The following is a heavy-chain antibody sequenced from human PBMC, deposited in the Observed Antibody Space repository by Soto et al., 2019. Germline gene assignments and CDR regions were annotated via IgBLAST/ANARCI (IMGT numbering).Heavy chain of an antibody. CDR3: ARDVGAVA. J-gene: IGHJ5*02. D-gene: IGHD1-26*01. V-gene: IGHV1-69*13. CDR2: LIPIFGTP. Sequence: ASVKVSCKASGGTFSNYGISWVRQAPGQGLEWMGVLIPIFGTPNYAQKFHGRVTITADESTSTAYMELSSLTSDDTAVYYCARDVGAVAWGQGTLVTVSS. CDR1: GGTFSNYG.